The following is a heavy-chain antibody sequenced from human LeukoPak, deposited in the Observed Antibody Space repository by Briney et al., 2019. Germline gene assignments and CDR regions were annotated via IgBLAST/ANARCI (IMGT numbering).Heavy chain of an antibody. CDR2: IYYSGST. D-gene: IGHD4-17*01. V-gene: IGHV4-31*03. CDR3: AATRMTTVIDY. J-gene: IGHJ4*02. Sequence: NSSVTLSLTCTVSGGSISSGGYYWSWIRQHPGKGLEWIGYIYYSGSTYYNPSLKSRVTISVDTSKNQFSLKLSSVTAADTAVYYCAATRMTTVIDYWGQGTLVTVSS. CDR1: GGSISSGGYY.